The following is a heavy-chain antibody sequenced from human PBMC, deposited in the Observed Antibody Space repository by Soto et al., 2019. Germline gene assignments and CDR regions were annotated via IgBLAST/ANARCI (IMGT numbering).Heavy chain of an antibody. CDR2: IYYSGST. J-gene: IGHJ6*02. CDR3: ARGGITIFGVVIKSDYYYYYGRDV. Sequence: TLSLTCTVSGGSISSGGYYWSWIRQHPGKGLEWIGYIYYSGSTYYNPSLKSRVTISVDTSKSQFSLKLSSVTAADTAVYYCARGGITIFGVVIKSDYYYYYGRDVWGQGTTVTVS. V-gene: IGHV4-31*03. CDR1: GGSISSGGYY. D-gene: IGHD3-3*01.